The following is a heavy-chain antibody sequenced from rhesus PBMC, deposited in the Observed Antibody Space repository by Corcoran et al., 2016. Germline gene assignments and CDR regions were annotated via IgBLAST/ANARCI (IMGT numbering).Heavy chain of an antibody. V-gene: IGHV4-165*02. Sequence: QVQLQESGPGLVKPSETLSLICAVSGDSIRDHFCRWFRQPPGQGLEWIGYTGGSSGSTYYNPSLKSRVTISTDTSKNQFSLKLNSMTAADTAVYYCARSGVTATVYWGQGVLVSVSS. CDR1: GDSIRDHF. CDR2: TGGSSGST. CDR3: ARSGVTATVY. D-gene: IGHD3-34*01. J-gene: IGHJ4*01.